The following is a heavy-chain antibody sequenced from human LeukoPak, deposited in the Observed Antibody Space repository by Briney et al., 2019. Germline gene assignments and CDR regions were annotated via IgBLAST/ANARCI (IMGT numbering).Heavy chain of an antibody. V-gene: IGHV1-18*01. CDR2: ISAYNGNT. Sequence: GASVKVSCKASGYTFTSYGISWVRQAPGQGLEWMGWISAYNGNTNYAQKIQGRVTMTTDTSTSTAYMELRSLRSDDTAVYYCARDDTTIFGVVTDFDYWGQGTLVTVSS. D-gene: IGHD3-3*01. CDR1: GYTFTSYG. CDR3: ARDDTTIFGVVTDFDY. J-gene: IGHJ4*02.